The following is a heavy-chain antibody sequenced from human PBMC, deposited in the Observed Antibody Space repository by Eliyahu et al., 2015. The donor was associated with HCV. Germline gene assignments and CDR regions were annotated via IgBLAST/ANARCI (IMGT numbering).Heavy chain of an antibody. D-gene: IGHD5-24*01. V-gene: IGHV3-73*02. CDR2: IRNKAHSHAT. Sequence: EVQLVQFGGALVQPGGSLNLPCAGSGFTFSXSALXWVXQASGKGLEWLGRIRNKAHSHATLLGASVKGRFTISRDDSKNTAYLHLDRLTIDDTAIYYCTTEMPGDNWGQGTLVTVSS. J-gene: IGHJ4*02. CDR1: GFTFSXSA. CDR3: TTEMPGDN.